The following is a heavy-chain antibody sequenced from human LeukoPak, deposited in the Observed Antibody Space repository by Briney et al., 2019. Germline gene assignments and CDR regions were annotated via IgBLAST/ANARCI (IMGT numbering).Heavy chain of an antibody. D-gene: IGHD2-21*02. V-gene: IGHV4-31*03. CDR2: IYYSGST. Sequence: SETLSLTCTVSGGSISSGGYYWSWIRQHPGKGLEWIGYIYYSGSTYYNPSLKSRVTISVDTSKNQFSLKLSSVTAADTAVYYCARMVVTAINWFDPWGQGTLATVSS. CDR1: GGSISSGGYY. CDR3: ARMVVTAINWFDP. J-gene: IGHJ5*02.